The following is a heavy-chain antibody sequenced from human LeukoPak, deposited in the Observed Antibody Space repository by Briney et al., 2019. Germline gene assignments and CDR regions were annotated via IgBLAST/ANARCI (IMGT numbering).Heavy chain of an antibody. CDR2: INHSGGT. CDR1: GGSFSGYY. Sequence: SETLSLTCAVYGGSFSGYYWSWIRQPPGKGLEWIGEINHSGGTKYNPSLKSRVTISVDTSKNQFSLKLSSVTAADTAVYYCARRPPRGAFDIWGQGTMVTVSS. J-gene: IGHJ3*02. D-gene: IGHD3-16*01. V-gene: IGHV4-34*01. CDR3: ARRPPRGAFDI.